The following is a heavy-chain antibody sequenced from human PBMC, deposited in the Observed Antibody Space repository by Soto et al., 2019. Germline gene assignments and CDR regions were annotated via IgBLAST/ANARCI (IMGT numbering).Heavy chain of an antibody. D-gene: IGHD2-15*01. CDR3: ATVVGLGGYEFDG. J-gene: IGHJ4*02. CDR1: GHKVTELS. V-gene: IGHV1-24*01. Sequence: ASVQVSCKISGHKVTELSISWMRQSPGTGLECVGGFDPKDGLPVYAQNFEGRVTMTEDASTDPAFLEVENLRSEDTAVYFCATVVGLGGYEFDGWGQGSLVTVPS. CDR2: FDPKDGLP.